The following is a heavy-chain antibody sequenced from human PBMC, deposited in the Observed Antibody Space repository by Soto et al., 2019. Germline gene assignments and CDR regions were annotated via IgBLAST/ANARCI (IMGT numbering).Heavy chain of an antibody. Sequence: GGSLRLSCAASGFTFDEYGMHWVRQVPGKGLEWVSGISWNSGFIGYADSVRGRFTISRDNAKKSLYLQMDSLRAEDTALYYCTKEDRDGYSLNYYIESWGQGALVTVSS. V-gene: IGHV3-9*01. CDR3: TKEDRDGYSLNYYIES. CDR1: GFTFDEYG. J-gene: IGHJ4*02. CDR2: ISWNSGFI. D-gene: IGHD4-4*01.